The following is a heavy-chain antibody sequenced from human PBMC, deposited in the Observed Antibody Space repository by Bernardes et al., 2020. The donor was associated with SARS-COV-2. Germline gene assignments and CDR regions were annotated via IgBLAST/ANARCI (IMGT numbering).Heavy chain of an antibody. CDR1: GGSYAGSFSDPY. J-gene: IGHJ2*01. V-gene: IGHV4-34*01. Sequence: SEPLSLTCAVYGGSYAGSFSDPYWRLIRQSPGKGLEWIGEIHHSGTTNYNPSLKSRVTMSIDKSKNQFSLTLTSVTAADTAVYYCAGGGGVTMLLMTLTDWYFDVWGRGNLVTVSS. D-gene: IGHD2-21*02. CDR3: AGGGGVTMLLMTLTDWYFDV. CDR2: IHHSGTT.